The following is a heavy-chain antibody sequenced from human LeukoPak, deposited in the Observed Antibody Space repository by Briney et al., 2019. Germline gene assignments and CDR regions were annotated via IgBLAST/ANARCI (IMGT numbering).Heavy chain of an antibody. CDR2: FDPEDGET. J-gene: IGHJ4*02. V-gene: IGHV1-24*01. CDR1: GYTLTKLS. Sequence: ASVKVSCKVSGYTLTKLSMHWVRQAPGKGLEWMGGFDPEDGETIYAQKFQGRVTMTEDTSTDTAYMELSSLRSEDTAVYYCATDPGIAAAGDYWGQGTLVTVSS. D-gene: IGHD6-13*01. CDR3: ATDPGIAAAGDY.